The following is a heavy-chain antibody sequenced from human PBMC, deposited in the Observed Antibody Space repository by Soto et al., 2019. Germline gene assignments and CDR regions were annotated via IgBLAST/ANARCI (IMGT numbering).Heavy chain of an antibody. J-gene: IGHJ6*02. CDR3: ARETDGMEV. CDR2: ITYDGGNK. Sequence: GGSLRLSCAASGFTFSSYAMHWVRQAPGKGLEWVADITYDGGNKYYADSVKGRFTISRDNSKSTVYLQVNSLRAEDTAVYYCARETDGMEVWGQGTTVTVSS. V-gene: IGHV3-30*03. CDR1: GFTFSSYA.